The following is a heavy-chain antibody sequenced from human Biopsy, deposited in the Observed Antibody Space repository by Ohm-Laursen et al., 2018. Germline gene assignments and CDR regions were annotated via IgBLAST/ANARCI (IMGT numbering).Heavy chain of an antibody. Sequence: GSLRLSCTASGFTFRTYEMNWVRQAPGKGLEWVSHIGSSGSTIYYADSVKGRFTISRDNAKNSLYLQMSSLRAEDTAVYYCARSYFWGSHRSPYFDSWGQGTLVAVSS. D-gene: IGHD3-16*02. CDR3: ARSYFWGSHRSPYFDS. CDR2: IGSSGSTI. CDR1: GFTFRTYE. J-gene: IGHJ4*02. V-gene: IGHV3-48*03.